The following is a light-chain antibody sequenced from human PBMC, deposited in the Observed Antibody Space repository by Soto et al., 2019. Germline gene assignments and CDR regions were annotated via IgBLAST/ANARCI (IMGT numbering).Light chain of an antibody. CDR1: SSDIGVYNF. Sequence: QSVLTQPASVSGSPGQSITISCTGTSSDIGVYNFVSRYQHHPGKAPKLIIYEVTNRPSGVSNRFSGSKSANTASLTISGLQAEDEAHYYCNSYASTNSLVFGGGTKLTVL. J-gene: IGLJ3*02. CDR2: EVT. V-gene: IGLV2-14*01. CDR3: NSYASTNSLV.